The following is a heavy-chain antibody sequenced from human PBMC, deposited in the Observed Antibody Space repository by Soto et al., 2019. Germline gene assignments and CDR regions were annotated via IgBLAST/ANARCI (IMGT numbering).Heavy chain of an antibody. Sequence: VQLVQSGAEVKKPGASVKASCKASGYTFTRYYRHLGRQAPGQGLEWMGLINPSGGSTSYAQKFQGRVTMTRDTPTSTVYMELSSLRSEDTAVYYCARDYEDSSGYYLDSCGRGTLVTVSS. J-gene: IGHJ4*02. CDR1: GYTFTRYY. V-gene: IGHV1-46*01. CDR2: INPSGGST. D-gene: IGHD3-22*01. CDR3: ARDYEDSSGYYLDS.